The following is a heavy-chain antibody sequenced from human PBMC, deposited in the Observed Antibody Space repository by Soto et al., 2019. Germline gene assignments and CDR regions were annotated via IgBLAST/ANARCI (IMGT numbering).Heavy chain of an antibody. J-gene: IGHJ4*02. CDR2: MSGSGYRT. D-gene: IGHD4-17*01. CDR3: AKEGRDTTVTTNFDS. Sequence: PGGSLRLSCAASGFTFSNYVMTWVRQASGKGLEWVSGMSGSGYRTYADSVKGRFTISRDNSRNTLSLQMNSLRVDDTAVYYCAKEGRDTTVTTNFDSWGQGTLVTASS. V-gene: IGHV3-23*01. CDR1: GFTFSNYV.